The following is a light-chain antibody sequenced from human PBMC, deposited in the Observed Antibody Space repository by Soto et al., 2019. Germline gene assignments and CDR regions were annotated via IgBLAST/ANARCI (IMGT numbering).Light chain of an antibody. CDR1: SSDVGGYNY. V-gene: IGLV2-14*01. CDR2: EIS. Sequence: QSALTQPASVSGSPGQSITISCTGTSSDVGGYNYVSWYQQNPGTAPKVMIYEISNRPSGVSSRFSGSKSGNTAALTISGLQTEDEADYYCSSYTTSFTPVFGGGTKLTVL. CDR3: SSYTTSFTPV. J-gene: IGLJ3*02.